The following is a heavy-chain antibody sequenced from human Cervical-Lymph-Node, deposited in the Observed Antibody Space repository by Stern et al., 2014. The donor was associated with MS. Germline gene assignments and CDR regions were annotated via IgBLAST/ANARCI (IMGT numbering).Heavy chain of an antibody. J-gene: IGHJ2*01. CDR3: ARFGEAASGPWYFDL. V-gene: IGHV4-59*01. CDR1: GGSTRSYY. CDR2: IYYLGST. Sequence: QVQLQESGPGLVKTSETLSLTCTVSGGSTRSYYWGWIRQPPGKGLEWIGYIYYLGSTSYNPSLKSRVTMSIDTSKNQVALKMTSGTAADTAVYYCARFGEAASGPWYFDLWGRGTLVTVST. D-gene: IGHD6-13*01.